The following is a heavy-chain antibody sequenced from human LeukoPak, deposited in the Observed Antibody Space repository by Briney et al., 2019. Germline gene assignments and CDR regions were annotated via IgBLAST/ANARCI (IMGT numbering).Heavy chain of an antibody. CDR1: GFTFTSYA. CDR2: ISGSGGIT. CDR3: AKDRAYYDSGGYYY. J-gene: IGHJ4*02. V-gene: IGHV3-23*01. Sequence: GGSLRLSCAASGFTFTSYAMTWVRQAPGKGLEWVSTISGSGGITYYADSVKGRFTISRHNSERSVYLQMNSLRAEDTAVYYCAKDRAYYDSGGYYYWGQGTLVTVSS. D-gene: IGHD3-22*01.